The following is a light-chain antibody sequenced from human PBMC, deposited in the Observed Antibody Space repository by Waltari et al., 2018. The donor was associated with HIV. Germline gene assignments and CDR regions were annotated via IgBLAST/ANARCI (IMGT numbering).Light chain of an antibody. CDR2: RES. Sequence: VLTQSLDTLSVTTGESVTIPSRASQSVYSRLSWSQQKPGQPPRLLILRESTRATGVPVRFSGSGFGTEFTLTISSLQSEDFAVYYCQEDNDWPIWTFGQGTKVEIK. V-gene: IGKV3-15*01. CDR1: QSVYSR. CDR3: QEDNDWPIWT. J-gene: IGKJ1*01.